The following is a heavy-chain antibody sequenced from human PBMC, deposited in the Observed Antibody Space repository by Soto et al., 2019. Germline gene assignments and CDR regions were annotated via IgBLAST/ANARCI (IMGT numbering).Heavy chain of an antibody. J-gene: IGHJ4*02. CDR2: ISGSGGST. CDR1: GFTFSSYA. V-gene: IGHV3-23*01. CDR3: AKYDYIWGSYRYTGTLYYFDY. D-gene: IGHD3-16*02. Sequence: PGGSLRLSCAASGFTFSSYAMSWVRQAPGKGLEWVSAISGSGGSTYYADSVKGRFTISRDNSKNTLYLQVNSLRAEDTAVYYCAKYDYIWGSYRYTGTLYYFDYWGQGTLVTVS.